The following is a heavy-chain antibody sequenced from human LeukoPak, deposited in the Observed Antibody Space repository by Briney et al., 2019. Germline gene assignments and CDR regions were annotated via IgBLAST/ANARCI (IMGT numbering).Heavy chain of an antibody. V-gene: IGHV3-23*01. Sequence: GGSLRLSCVPSGFTFSSYAMSWVRPAPGRGLEWVSAISGSGGSTYYADSVKGRFTLSRDNSKNTLYLQMNSLRAEDTAVYYCANHPPTYYYDSSGYYRPGEADVWGKGTTVTVSS. D-gene: IGHD3-22*01. CDR2: ISGSGGST. J-gene: IGHJ6*04. CDR1: GFTFSSYA. CDR3: ANHPPTYYYDSSGYYRPGEADV.